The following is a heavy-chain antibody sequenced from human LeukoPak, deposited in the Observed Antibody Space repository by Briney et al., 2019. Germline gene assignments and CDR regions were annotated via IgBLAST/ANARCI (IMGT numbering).Heavy chain of an antibody. D-gene: IGHD3-10*01. J-gene: IGHJ5*02. CDR1: GFTFSSYG. V-gene: IGHV3-30*18. Sequence: GRSLRLSCAASGFTFSSYGMHWVRQAPGKGLEWVAVISYDGSNKYYADSVKGRFTVSRDNSKNTLYLQMNSLRAEDTAVYYCAKEYYINWFDPWGQGTLVTVSS. CDR3: AKEYYINWFDP. CDR2: ISYDGSNK.